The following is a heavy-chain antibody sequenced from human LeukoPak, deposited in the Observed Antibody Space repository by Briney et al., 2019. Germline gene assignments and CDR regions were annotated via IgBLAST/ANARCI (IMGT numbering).Heavy chain of an antibody. CDR1: GFTFSSYA. CDR2: ISGSGDNT. Sequence: GGSLRLSCAASGFTFSSYAMSWVRQAPGKRLEWVSVISGSGDNTYYADSVKGRFTISRDNSKNTLYLQMNSLRAEDTAVYYCARVPSGYYYYYYGMDVWGQGTTVTVSS. CDR3: ARVPSGYYYYYYGMDV. J-gene: IGHJ6*02. V-gene: IGHV3-23*01. D-gene: IGHD3-3*01.